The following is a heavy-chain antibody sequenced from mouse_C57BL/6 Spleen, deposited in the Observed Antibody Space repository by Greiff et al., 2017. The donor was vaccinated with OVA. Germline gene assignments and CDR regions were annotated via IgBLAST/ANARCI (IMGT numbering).Heavy chain of an antibody. CDR2: IYPGGGYT. Sequence: VQLQQSGAELVRPGPSVKMSCKASGYTFTNYWIGWAKQRPGHGLEWIGDIYPGGGYTNYNEKFKGKATLTADKSSSTAYMQFSSLTSEDSAIYYCARRNYGSSLYYFDYWGQGTTLTVSS. V-gene: IGHV1-63*01. J-gene: IGHJ2*01. CDR1: GYTFTNYW. D-gene: IGHD1-1*01. CDR3: ARRNYGSSLYYFDY.